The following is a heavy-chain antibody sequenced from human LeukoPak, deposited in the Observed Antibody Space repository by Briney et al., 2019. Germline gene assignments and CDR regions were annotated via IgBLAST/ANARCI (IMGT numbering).Heavy chain of an antibody. V-gene: IGHV3-7*01. J-gene: IGHJ4*02. CDR1: GFTFSSYW. Sequence: PGGSLRLSCAASGFTFSSYWMSWVRQAPGKGLEWVANIKQDGSEKYYVDSVKGRFTISRGNGKNSRYLQMNRLRAEDTAVYYCARDLYYYGSGSFDYWGQGTLVTVSS. CDR2: IKQDGSEK. CDR3: ARDLYYYGSGSFDY. D-gene: IGHD3-10*01.